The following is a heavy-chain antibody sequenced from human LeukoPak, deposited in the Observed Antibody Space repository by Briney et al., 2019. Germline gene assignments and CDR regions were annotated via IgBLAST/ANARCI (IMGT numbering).Heavy chain of an antibody. CDR3: ARDLYGDYSYYYYGMDV. D-gene: IGHD4-17*01. V-gene: IGHV3-21*01. CDR1: GFTFSSYS. J-gene: IGHJ6*02. CDR2: ISSSSSYI. Sequence: PGGSLRLSCAASGFTFSSYSMNWVRQAPGKGLEWVSSISSSSSYIYYADLVKGRFTISRDNAKHSLYLQMNSLRAEDTAVYYCARDLYGDYSYYYYGMDVWGQGTTVTVSS.